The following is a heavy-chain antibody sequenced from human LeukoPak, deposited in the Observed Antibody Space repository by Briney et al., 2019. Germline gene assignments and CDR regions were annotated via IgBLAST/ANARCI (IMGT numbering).Heavy chain of an antibody. Sequence: GGSLRLSCAASGFTFSSYWMHWVRQAPGKGLGWVSRINSDGSSTTYADSVKGRFTISRDNAENTLYLQMNSLRAEDTAVYYCARDCRDSSSWYACFDYWGQGTLVTVSS. V-gene: IGHV3-74*01. CDR3: ARDCRDSSSWYACFDY. D-gene: IGHD6-13*01. J-gene: IGHJ4*02. CDR2: INSDGSST. CDR1: GFTFSSYW.